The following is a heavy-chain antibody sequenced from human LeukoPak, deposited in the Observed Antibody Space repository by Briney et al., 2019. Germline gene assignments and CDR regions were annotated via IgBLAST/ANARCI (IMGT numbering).Heavy chain of an antibody. D-gene: IGHD6-19*01. CDR1: GFTFSNAW. V-gene: IGHV3-15*01. CDR3: TTTIAVAGRYFDY. J-gene: IGHJ4*02. Sequence: GGSLRLSCAASGFTFSNAWMSWVRQAPGKGLEWVGRIKSKTDGGTTDYAAPVKGRFTISRDDSKNTLYLQMNSLKTEDTAVYYCTTTIAVAGRYFDYWGQGTLVTVSP. CDR2: IKSKTDGGTT.